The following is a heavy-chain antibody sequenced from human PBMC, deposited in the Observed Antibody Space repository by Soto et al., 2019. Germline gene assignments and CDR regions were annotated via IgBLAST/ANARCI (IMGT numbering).Heavy chain of an antibody. V-gene: IGHV4-59*08. Sequence: SETLSLTCTVSGGSISGYFWSWMRQPPGKGLEWIGYIHYSGNTNYHPSLKSRLTISTDTSKNQVSLKLTSVTAADTAVYYCARHSTYNNRLYSFEVWGRGTMVSVSS. CDR1: GGSISGYF. CDR3: ARHSTYNNRLYSFEV. CDR2: IHYSGNT. D-gene: IGHD2-2*01. J-gene: IGHJ3*01.